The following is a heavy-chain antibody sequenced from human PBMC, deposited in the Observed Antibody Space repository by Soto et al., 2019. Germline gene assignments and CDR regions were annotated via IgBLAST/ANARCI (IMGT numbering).Heavy chain of an antibody. CDR2: IYSGGST. D-gene: IGHD3-10*01. Sequence: EVQVVESGGGLIQPGGSLRLSCAASGFTVSSNYMSWVRQPPGKGLEWVSVIYSGGSTYYADSVKGRFTISRDNSKNTLYLQMNSLRAEDTAVYYCARSPRFGEVSDWGQGTLVTVSS. V-gene: IGHV3-53*01. CDR3: ARSPRFGEVSD. CDR1: GFTVSSNY. J-gene: IGHJ4*02.